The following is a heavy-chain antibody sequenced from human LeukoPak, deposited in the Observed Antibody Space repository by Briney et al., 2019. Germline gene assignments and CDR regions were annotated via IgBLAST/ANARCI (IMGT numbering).Heavy chain of an antibody. Sequence: GGSLRLSCAASGFTFSRYSMTWVPQAPGKGLEWVSAISGSGGSTYYADSVRGRFTISRDNSRNTLYLQMNSLRAQDTDIYYCAKNGVRGAYCSGGTCYPYYYYYMDVWGKGNAVTISS. CDR1: GFTFSRYS. CDR2: ISGSGGST. V-gene: IGHV3-23*01. D-gene: IGHD2-15*01. J-gene: IGHJ6*03. CDR3: AKNGVRGAYCSGGTCYPYYYYYMDV.